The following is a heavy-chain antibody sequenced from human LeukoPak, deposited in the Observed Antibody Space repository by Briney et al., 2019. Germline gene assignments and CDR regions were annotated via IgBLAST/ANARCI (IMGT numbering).Heavy chain of an antibody. CDR3: ARDGTYYDFWSGYYTPNWFDP. D-gene: IGHD3-3*01. V-gene: IGHV4-59*12. J-gene: IGHJ5*02. Sequence: SETLSLTCTVSGASITNYYWSWIRQPPGKGLEWIGYIYYSGSSNYNPSLKSRVTISIDTSKNQFSLWLSSVTAADTAVYYCARDGTYYDFWSGYYTPNWFDPWGQGTLVTVSS. CDR1: GASITNYY. CDR2: IYYSGSS.